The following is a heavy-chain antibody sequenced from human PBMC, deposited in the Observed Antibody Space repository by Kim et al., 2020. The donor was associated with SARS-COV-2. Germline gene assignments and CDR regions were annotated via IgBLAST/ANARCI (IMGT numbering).Heavy chain of an antibody. CDR3: AXXXGAXVGARTXAXXX. CDR2: ISSSSSYT. Sequence: GGSLRLSCAASGFTFSDYYMSWIRQAPGKGLEWVSYISSSSSYTNYAXXVKXLLXXXXXXXXXXXYLXXNSLRXXDXXXXXCAXXXGAXVGARTXAXXXXXXGT. D-gene: IGHD1-26*01. V-gene: IGHV3-11*03. J-gene: IGHJ3*01. CDR1: GFTFSDYY.